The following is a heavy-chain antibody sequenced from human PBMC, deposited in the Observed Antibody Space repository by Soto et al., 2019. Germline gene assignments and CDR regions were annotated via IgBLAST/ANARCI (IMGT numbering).Heavy chain of an antibody. CDR3: ARWSYLDY. CDR2: ISGSDGKT. D-gene: IGHD3-3*01. CDR1: GFSFVSYA. Sequence: PGWSLRVSCAYSGFSFVSYALSWARQAPGKGLEWVSTISGSDGKTFYADAVKGRFSISRDTSQNTLYLQMNSLRADDTAIYYCARWSYLDYWGQGTRVTVSS. J-gene: IGHJ4*02. V-gene: IGHV3-23*01.